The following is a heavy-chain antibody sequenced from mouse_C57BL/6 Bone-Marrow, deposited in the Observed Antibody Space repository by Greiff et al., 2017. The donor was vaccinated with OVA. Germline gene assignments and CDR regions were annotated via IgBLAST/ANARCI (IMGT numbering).Heavy chain of an antibody. CDR1: GYTFTSYT. J-gene: IGHJ1*03. Sequence: QVQLKESGAELARPGASVKMSCKASGYTFTSYTMHWVKQRPGQGLEWIGYINPSSGYTKYNQKVKDKATLTADKSSSTAYMQLSSLTSEDSAVYYCARTPYYYGSSYDWYFDVWGTGTTVTVSS. D-gene: IGHD1-1*01. CDR2: INPSSGYT. V-gene: IGHV1-4*01. CDR3: ARTPYYYGSSYDWYFDV.